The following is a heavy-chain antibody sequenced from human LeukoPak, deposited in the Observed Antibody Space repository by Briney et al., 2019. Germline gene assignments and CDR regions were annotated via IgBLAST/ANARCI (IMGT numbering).Heavy chain of an antibody. CDR3: AIYCSISSCQGNWFDP. CDR1: GGSISSGNYY. J-gene: IGHJ5*02. V-gene: IGHV4-61*02. Sequence: SETLSLTCTVSGGSISSGNYYWSWVRQPAGKRLEWIGRIYTSGSTNYNPSLNSRVTIAVDTSKNQFSLQLTSVTAADTAVYYCAIYCSISSCQGNWFDPWGQGTLVTVSS. D-gene: IGHD2-2*01. CDR2: IYTSGST.